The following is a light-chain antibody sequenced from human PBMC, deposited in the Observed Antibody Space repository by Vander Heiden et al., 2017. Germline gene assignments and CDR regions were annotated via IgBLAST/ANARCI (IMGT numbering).Light chain of an antibody. Sequence: QSALTQPRSVSGSPGQSVTISCTGTSSDVGGYNYVSWYQQHPGKAPKLMINDVNKRPSGVPDRFSGFKSGNTASLTIFGRQAEDEADYYCCSDAGTYSWVFGGGTKLTVL. J-gene: IGLJ3*02. CDR2: DVN. CDR1: SSDVGGYNY. V-gene: IGLV2-11*01. CDR3: CSDAGTYSWV.